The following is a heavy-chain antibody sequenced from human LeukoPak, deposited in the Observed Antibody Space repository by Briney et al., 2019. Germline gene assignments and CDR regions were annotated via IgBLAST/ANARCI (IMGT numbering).Heavy chain of an antibody. Sequence: GGSLRLSCAASGFTFSSYEMNWVRQAPGKGLEWVSYISSSGSTIYYADSVKGRFTISRDNAKNSLYLQMNSLRAEDTAVYYCARDDSSSSSGYYYYYMDVWGKGTTVTVSS. J-gene: IGHJ6*03. CDR1: GFTFSSYE. CDR2: ISSSGSTI. D-gene: IGHD6-6*01. CDR3: ARDDSSSSSGYYYYYMDV. V-gene: IGHV3-48*03.